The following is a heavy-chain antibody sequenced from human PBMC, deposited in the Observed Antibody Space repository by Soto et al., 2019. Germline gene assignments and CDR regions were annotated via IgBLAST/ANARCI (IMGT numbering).Heavy chain of an antibody. CDR1: GFTFSSYA. J-gene: IGHJ4*02. V-gene: IGHV3-30-3*01. D-gene: IGHD6-13*01. CDR2: ISYDGSNK. Sequence: GGSLRLSCAASGFTFSSYAMHWVRQAPGKGLEWVAVISYDGSNKYYADSVKGRFTISRDNSKNTLYLQMNSLRAEDTAVYYCARDFVAAAGHYFDYWGQGTLVTVSS. CDR3: ARDFVAAAGHYFDY.